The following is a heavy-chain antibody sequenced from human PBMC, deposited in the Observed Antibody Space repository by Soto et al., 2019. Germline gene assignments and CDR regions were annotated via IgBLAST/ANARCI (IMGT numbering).Heavy chain of an antibody. CDR2: IFHSGST. Sequence: QVQLQESGPGLLKPSQTLSLTCNVSNGYINSGGFYWSWIRQHPGKGLEWIGYIFHSGSTLYNPSLNSRVTLSADTSKHQLSLNLRSVTVADTAVYSCARGGIAGHWFDPWGQGILVTVSS. V-gene: IGHV4-31*03. CDR1: NGYINSGGFY. J-gene: IGHJ5*02. D-gene: IGHD6-13*01. CDR3: ARGGIAGHWFDP.